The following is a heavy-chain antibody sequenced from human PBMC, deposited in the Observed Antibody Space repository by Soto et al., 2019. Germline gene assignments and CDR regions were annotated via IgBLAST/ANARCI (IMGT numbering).Heavy chain of an antibody. D-gene: IGHD6-13*01. J-gene: IGHJ6*02. V-gene: IGHV4-39*01. CDR3: ARGYSSSWSPYYYGMDV. Sequence: SETLSLTCTVSGGSISSSSYYWGWIRQPPGKGLEWIGSIYYSGSTYYNPSLKSRVTISVDTSKNQFSLKLSSVTAADTAVYYCARGYSSSWSPYYYGMDVWGQGTTVTVSS. CDR2: IYYSGST. CDR1: GGSISSSSYY.